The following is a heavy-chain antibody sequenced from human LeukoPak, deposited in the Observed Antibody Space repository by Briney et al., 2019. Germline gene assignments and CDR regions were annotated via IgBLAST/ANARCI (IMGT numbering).Heavy chain of an antibody. Sequence: SQTLSLTCAISGDSVSSNSTACNWIRQSPSRGLEWLGRTYYRSKWYSDYAVSVESRITINPDTSKNQFSLQLNSVTPEDTAVYYCARGGQGDGYSADEAFDMWGQGTMVTVSS. D-gene: IGHD5-24*01. V-gene: IGHV6-1*01. CDR2: TYYRSKWYS. CDR1: GDSVSSNSTA. J-gene: IGHJ3*02. CDR3: ARGGQGDGYSADEAFDM.